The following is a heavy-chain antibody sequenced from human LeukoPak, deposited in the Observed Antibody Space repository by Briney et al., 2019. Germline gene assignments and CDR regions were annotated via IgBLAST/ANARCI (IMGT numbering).Heavy chain of an antibody. V-gene: IGHV4-59*01. CDR1: GGSISSYY. J-gene: IGHJ3*02. Sequence: PSETLSLTCTVSGGSISSYYRSWIRQPPGKGLEWVGYIYYSGSTTYNPSLKSRVTISVDTSKNQFSLKLSSVTAADTAVYYCARGHDAFDIWGQGTMVTVSS. CDR2: IYYSGST. CDR3: ARGHDAFDI.